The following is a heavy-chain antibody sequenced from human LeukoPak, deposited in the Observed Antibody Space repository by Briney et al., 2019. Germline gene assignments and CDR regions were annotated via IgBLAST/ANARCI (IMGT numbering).Heavy chain of an antibody. V-gene: IGHV3-30*18. D-gene: IGHD4-23*01. Sequence: GGSLRLSCAASGFTFSSYGMHWVRQAPGKGLEWVAVISYDGSNKYYADSVKGRFTISRDNSKNTLYLQMNGLRAEDTAVYYCAKAPYGGNPYSWFDPWGQGTLVTVSS. CDR2: ISYDGSNK. J-gene: IGHJ5*02. CDR3: AKAPYGGNPYSWFDP. CDR1: GFTFSSYG.